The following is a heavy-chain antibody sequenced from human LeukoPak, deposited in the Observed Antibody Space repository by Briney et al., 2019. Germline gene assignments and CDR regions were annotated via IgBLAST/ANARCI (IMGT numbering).Heavy chain of an antibody. Sequence: GGSLRLSCAASGFTFSSYAMQWVRQAPGKGLEWVALISYDGNNKYYADSVKGRFTISRDNSKNTLYLQMNSLGAEDTAVYYCASAIVVVTAIGDYWGQGTLVTVSS. J-gene: IGHJ4*02. CDR2: ISYDGNNK. D-gene: IGHD2-21*02. V-gene: IGHV3-30-3*01. CDR3: ASAIVVVTAIGDY. CDR1: GFTFSSYA.